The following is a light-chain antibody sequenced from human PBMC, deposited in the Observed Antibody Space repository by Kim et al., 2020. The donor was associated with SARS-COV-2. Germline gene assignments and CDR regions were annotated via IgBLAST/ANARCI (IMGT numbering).Light chain of an antibody. CDR1: QSVGKY. Sequence: EVVLTQSPATLSLSPGERATLSCRASQSVGKYLAWYQQKPGQAPRLLIYDTSNRATGIPARFTGSGFGADFSLTISSLEPEDFAVYYCQQRNDWPLTFGGGTKVDIK. J-gene: IGKJ4*01. CDR2: DTS. CDR3: QQRNDWPLT. V-gene: IGKV3-11*01.